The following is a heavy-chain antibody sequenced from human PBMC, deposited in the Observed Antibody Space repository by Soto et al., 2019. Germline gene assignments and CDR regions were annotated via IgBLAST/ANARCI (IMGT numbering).Heavy chain of an antibody. CDR1: GFTFSSYA. CDR3: AKSTYYYDSSGSGGGY. Sequence: EVQLLESGGGLVQPGGSLRLSCAASGFTFSSYAMSWVRQAPGKGLEWVSAISGSGGSTYYADSVKGRFTISRDNSKNTLYLQMNSLRAEDTAVYYCAKSTYYYDSSGSGGGYWGQGTLVIVSS. V-gene: IGHV3-23*01. D-gene: IGHD3-22*01. CDR2: ISGSGGST. J-gene: IGHJ4*02.